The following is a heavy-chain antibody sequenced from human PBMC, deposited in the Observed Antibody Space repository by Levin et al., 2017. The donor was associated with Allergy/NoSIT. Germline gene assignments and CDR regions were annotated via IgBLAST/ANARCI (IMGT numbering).Heavy chain of an antibody. D-gene: IGHD3-10*01. V-gene: IGHV5-51*01. CDR3: ARQAGGSGSYYQQIDY. J-gene: IGHJ4*02. CDR1: GYSFTSYW. Sequence: ASVKVSCKGSGYSFTSYWIGWVRQMPGKGLEWMGIIYPGDSDTRYSPSFQGQVTISADKSISTAYLQWSSLKASDTAMYYCARQAGGSGSYYQQIDYWGQGTLVTVSS. CDR2: IYPGDSDT.